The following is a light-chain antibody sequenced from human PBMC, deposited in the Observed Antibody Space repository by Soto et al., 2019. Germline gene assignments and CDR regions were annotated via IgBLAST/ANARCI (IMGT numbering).Light chain of an antibody. CDR1: QSISSW. J-gene: IGKJ5*01. V-gene: IGKV1-5*01. CDR2: DAS. Sequence: DIQMSQSPSTLSASVGDRVTITCRASQSISSWLAWYQQKPGKAPKLLIYDASSLESGVPSRFSGSGSGTEFTLTISSLQPEDFATYYCQELNSYPRTFGQGTRLEI. CDR3: QELNSYPRT.